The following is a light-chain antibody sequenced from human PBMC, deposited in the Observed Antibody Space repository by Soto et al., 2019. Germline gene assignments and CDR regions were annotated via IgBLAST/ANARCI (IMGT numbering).Light chain of an antibody. Sequence: DIQMTQPPSTLSGSVGDRVTITCRASQSISSYLNWYQQKPGKAPKLLIYKASSLESGVPSRFSGSGSGTEFTLTISSLQPDDFATYYCQQYNSYAWTFGQGTKVDIK. V-gene: IGKV1-5*03. CDR2: KAS. J-gene: IGKJ1*01. CDR3: QQYNSYAWT. CDR1: QSISSY.